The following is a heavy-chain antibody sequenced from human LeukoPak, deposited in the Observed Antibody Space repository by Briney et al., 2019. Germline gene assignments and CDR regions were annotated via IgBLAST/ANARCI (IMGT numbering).Heavy chain of an antibody. J-gene: IGHJ4*02. V-gene: IGHV3-23*01. Sequence: SGGSLRLSCAASGFSFDNYAMNWVRQAPGKGLKWVSGISGSSNNIYYADSVKGRFTISRDNSKNTLYLQMNSLRAEDTAVYYCAKARGPTFSRVDYWGQGTLVTVSS. CDR3: AKARGPTFSRVDY. CDR2: ISGSSNNI. CDR1: GFSFDNYA.